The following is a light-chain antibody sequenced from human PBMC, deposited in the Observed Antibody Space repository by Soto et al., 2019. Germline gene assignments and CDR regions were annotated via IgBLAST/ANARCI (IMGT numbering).Light chain of an antibody. CDR1: QSVLYSSNNKNY. Sequence: DIVMTQSPDSLAVSLGERATINCKSSQSVLYSSNNKNYLAWYQQKPGQPPKLLIYWASTREFGVPDRFSGSGSGTDFPLTISSLQAEDVAVYYCQQYHSTPKTFGQGTTVEIK. CDR3: QQYHSTPKT. J-gene: IGKJ1*01. CDR2: WAS. V-gene: IGKV4-1*01.